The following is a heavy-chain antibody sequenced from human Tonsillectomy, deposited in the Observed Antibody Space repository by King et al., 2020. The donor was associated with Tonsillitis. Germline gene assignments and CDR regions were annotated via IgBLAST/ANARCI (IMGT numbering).Heavy chain of an antibody. Sequence: VQLQESGPGLVKPSETLSLTCTVSGGSISSYYWSWIRQPPGKGLEWIGYIYYSGRTNYNPSLKSRVTISVDTSKNQFSLKLSSVTAADTAVYYCARAGIGTNGVLYWGQGTLVTVSS. D-gene: IGHD2-8*01. CDR1: GGSISSYY. V-gene: IGHV4-59*01. J-gene: IGHJ4*02. CDR2: IYYSGRT. CDR3: ARAGIGTNGVLY.